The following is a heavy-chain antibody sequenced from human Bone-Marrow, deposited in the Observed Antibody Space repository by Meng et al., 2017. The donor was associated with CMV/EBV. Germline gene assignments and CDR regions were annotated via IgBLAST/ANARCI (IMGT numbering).Heavy chain of an antibody. D-gene: IGHD1-20*01. CDR3: ARGNNWVARSGMDV. CDR2: MNPNSGNT. V-gene: IGHV1-8*02. Sequence: ASVKVSCKASGYTFTGYYMHWVRQAPGQGLEWMGWMNPNSGNTGYAQKFQGRVTMTRNTSISTAYMELSSLRSEDTAVYYCARGNNWVARSGMDVWGQGTTVTVSS. CDR1: GYTFTGYY. J-gene: IGHJ6*02.